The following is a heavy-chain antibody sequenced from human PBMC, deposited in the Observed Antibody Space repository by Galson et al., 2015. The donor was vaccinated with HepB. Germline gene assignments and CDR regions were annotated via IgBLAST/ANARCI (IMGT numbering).Heavy chain of an antibody. V-gene: IGHV1-69*13. D-gene: IGHD5-18*01. Sequence: SVKASCKASGGTFSSYAISWVRQAPGQGLEWMGGIIPIFGTANYAQKFQGRVTITADESTSTAYMELSSLRSEDTAVYYCARRGYSYGYESWFDPWGQGTLVTVSS. CDR1: GGTFSSYA. J-gene: IGHJ5*02. CDR2: IIPIFGTA. CDR3: ARRGYSYGYESWFDP.